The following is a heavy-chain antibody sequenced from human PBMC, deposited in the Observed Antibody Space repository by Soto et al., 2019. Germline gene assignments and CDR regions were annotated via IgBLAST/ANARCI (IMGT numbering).Heavy chain of an antibody. CDR1: GGTFSSYA. CDR2: FIPIFDTA. CDR3: ARDQGGGGFGDSYGMDV. V-gene: IGHV1-69*01. J-gene: IGHJ6*02. Sequence: QVQLVQSGAEVKKPGSSVKVSCKASGGTFSSYAISWVRQAPGQGLEWMGGFIPIFDTANYAQKFQGRVTITADESTSTAYMELSSLRSEDTAVYYCARDQGGGGFGDSYGMDVWGQGTTVTVSS. D-gene: IGHD3-10*01.